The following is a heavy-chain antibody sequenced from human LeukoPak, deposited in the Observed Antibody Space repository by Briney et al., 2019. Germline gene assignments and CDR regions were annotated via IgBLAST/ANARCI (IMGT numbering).Heavy chain of an antibody. Sequence: TGGSLRLSCVVSGFTFSDHCMDWVRQAPGKGLEWVGRIKNKAESYTTEYAASVKGRFTISRDESKNSLYLQMNSLKTEDSAVYYCARGERLGPFDYWGQGTLVTVSS. V-gene: IGHV3-72*01. CDR1: GFTFSDHC. CDR2: IKNKAESYTT. CDR3: ARGERLGPFDY. J-gene: IGHJ4*02.